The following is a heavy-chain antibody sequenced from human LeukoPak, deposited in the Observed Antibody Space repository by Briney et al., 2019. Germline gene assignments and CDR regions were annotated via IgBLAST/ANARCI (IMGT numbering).Heavy chain of an antibody. Sequence: GASVKVSCKTSGYTFTNYDINWVRQATGQGLEWMGWMNPKSGYTGSAQRFQGRVTMTRDTSTSTAYMELSSLRFEDTAVYYCTRVWGSIDYWGQGTLVTVSS. CDR2: MNPKSGYT. CDR1: GYTFTNYD. V-gene: IGHV1-8*01. D-gene: IGHD7-27*01. J-gene: IGHJ4*02. CDR3: TRVWGSIDY.